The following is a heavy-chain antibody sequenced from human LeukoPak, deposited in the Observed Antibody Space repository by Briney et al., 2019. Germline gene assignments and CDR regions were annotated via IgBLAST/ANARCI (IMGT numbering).Heavy chain of an antibody. CDR2: IYYSGST. Sequence: PSETLSLTCTVSGGSISSSSYYWGWIRQPPGKGLEWIGSIYYSGSTYYNPSLKSRVTISVDTSKNQFSLQLNSVTPEDTAVYYCARGYPPDYYYYYGMDVWGQGTTVTVSS. D-gene: IGHD5-18*01. J-gene: IGHJ6*02. V-gene: IGHV4-39*01. CDR3: ARGYPPDYYYYYGMDV. CDR1: GGSISSSSYY.